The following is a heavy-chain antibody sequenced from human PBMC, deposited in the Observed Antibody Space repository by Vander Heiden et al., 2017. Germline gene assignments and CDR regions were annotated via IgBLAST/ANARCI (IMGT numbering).Heavy chain of an antibody. CDR3: ARLPRTALSEPPGMDV. J-gene: IGHJ6*02. CDR1: GGPFRSYP. V-gene: IGHV1-69*01. D-gene: IGHD2-21*02. CDR2: IIPIFGTA. Sequence: QVQLVQSGAAVKKPGSPVKVPCKASGGPFRSYPISSVRPPPGQGLEWMGGIIPIFGTANDAQKFQGRVTITADESTSTAYMELSSLRSEDTAVYYCARLPRTALSEPPGMDVWGQGTTVTVSS.